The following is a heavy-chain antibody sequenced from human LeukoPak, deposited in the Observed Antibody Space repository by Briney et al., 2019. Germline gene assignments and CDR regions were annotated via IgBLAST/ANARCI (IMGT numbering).Heavy chain of an antibody. CDR1: GFTFSSYE. Sequence: PGGSLRLSCAASGFTFSSYEMNWVRQAPGQGLEWVSGISGSGYNTFYADSVKGRFIISRDESKNTVSLLMSTLRAEDTAIYYCAKGGELLGYFDSWGQGILVTVSS. D-gene: IGHD1-7*01. CDR2: ISGSGYNT. J-gene: IGHJ4*02. V-gene: IGHV3-23*01. CDR3: AKGGELLGYFDS.